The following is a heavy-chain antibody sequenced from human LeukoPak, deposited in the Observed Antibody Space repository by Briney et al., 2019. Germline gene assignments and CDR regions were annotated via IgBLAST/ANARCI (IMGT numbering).Heavy chain of an antibody. J-gene: IGHJ3*02. V-gene: IGHV3-7*05. CDR3: ARGFDGYSGFDI. CDR1: GFTFTTYW. CDR2: INQDGSEN. D-gene: IGHD5-24*01. Sequence: PGGSLRLSCAASGFTFTTYWLSWVRQARGKGLEWVAHINQDGSENYYVDSVKDRFTISRDNAKHSLYLQMNSLRAEDTAVYHCARGFDGYSGFDIWGQGTIVTVSS.